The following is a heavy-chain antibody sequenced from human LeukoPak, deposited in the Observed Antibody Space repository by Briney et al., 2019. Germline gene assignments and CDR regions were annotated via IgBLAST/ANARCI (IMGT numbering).Heavy chain of an antibody. CDR3: ERRMATVTDAFDI. J-gene: IGHJ3*02. D-gene: IGHD5-24*01. CDR2: VFHSGTT. CDR1: GDSLTSDF. Sequence: SETLSLTCNVSGDSLTSDFWSWIRQTPGRGLEWIGYVFHSGTTNYSPSLKSRVTIPLDTSKKQFYLRLASVTAADTALSYCERRMATVTDAFDIWGRGTMVSVSS. V-gene: IGHV4-59*08.